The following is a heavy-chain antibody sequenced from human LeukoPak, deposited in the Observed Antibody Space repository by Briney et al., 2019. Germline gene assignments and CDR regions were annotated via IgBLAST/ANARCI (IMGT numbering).Heavy chain of an antibody. V-gene: IGHV4-59*08. CDR2: IYYSGST. D-gene: IGHD5-18*01. J-gene: IGHJ4*02. Sequence: SETLSLTCTVSGGSISSYYWSWIRQPPGKGLEWIGYIYYSGSTNYNPSLKSRVTISVDTSKNQFSLKLSSVTAADTAVDYCARLNKDRRQLWHFDDWGQGTLVTVSS. CDR1: GGSISSYY. CDR3: ARLNKDRRQLWHFDD.